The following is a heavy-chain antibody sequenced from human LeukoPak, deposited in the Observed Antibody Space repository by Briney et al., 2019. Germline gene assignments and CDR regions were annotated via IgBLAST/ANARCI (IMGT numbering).Heavy chain of an antibody. Sequence: ASVKVSCKASGYTFSSYGISWVRQAPGQGLEWMGWISPHNGNAIYVQKFQGRLTMTTDTSTNTASMELRSVRADDTAVYYCARFGGLYSSPSRWLTNWGQGILVIVSS. J-gene: IGHJ4*02. D-gene: IGHD6-6*01. CDR1: GYTFSSYG. CDR2: ISPHNGNA. CDR3: ARFGGLYSSPSRWLTN. V-gene: IGHV1-18*01.